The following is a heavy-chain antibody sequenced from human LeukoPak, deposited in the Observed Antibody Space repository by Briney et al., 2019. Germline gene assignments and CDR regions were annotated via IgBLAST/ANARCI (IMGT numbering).Heavy chain of an antibody. J-gene: IGHJ4*02. CDR2: INWNGGST. V-gene: IGHV3-20*04. CDR1: GFTFDDYG. D-gene: IGHD5-12*01. Sequence: GGSLRLSCAASGFTFDDYGMSWVRQAPGKGLEWVSGINWNGGSTGYADSVKGRFTISRDNAKNSLYLQMNSLRAEDTALYYCARVLNSGYDYYFDYWGQGTLVTVSS. CDR3: ARVLNSGYDYYFDY.